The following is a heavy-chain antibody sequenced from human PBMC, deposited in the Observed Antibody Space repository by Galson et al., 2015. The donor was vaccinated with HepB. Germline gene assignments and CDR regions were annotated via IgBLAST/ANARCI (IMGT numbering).Heavy chain of an antibody. CDR2: IYPGDSDT. J-gene: IGHJ3*02. CDR1: GYRFTSYW. Sequence: QSGAEVKKPGESLKISFKGSGYRFTSYWIGWVRQMPGKGLEWMGIIYPGDSDTRYSPSFQGQVTISADKSISTAYLQWSSLKASDTAMYYCASLGGIAAATGGLAFDIWGQGTMVTVSS. V-gene: IGHV5-51*01. D-gene: IGHD6-13*01. CDR3: ASLGGIAAATGGLAFDI.